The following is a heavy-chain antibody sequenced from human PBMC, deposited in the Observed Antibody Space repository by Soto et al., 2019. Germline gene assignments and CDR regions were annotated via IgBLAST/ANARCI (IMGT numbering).Heavy chain of an antibody. V-gene: IGHV2-5*01. CDR2: IYWNEDT. Sequence: QITLKESGPTLVKPTQTLTLTCSFSGFSLNTRGVGVGWVRQPPEKALEWLTLIYWNEDTRYSPSLKSRLTVTKDTSKNQVARTMTNMDPVDTATYYCAHLPPFADYYFDYWGQGTLVTVSS. D-gene: IGHD2-21*02. CDR1: GFSLNTRGVG. CDR3: AHLPPFADYYFDY. J-gene: IGHJ4*02.